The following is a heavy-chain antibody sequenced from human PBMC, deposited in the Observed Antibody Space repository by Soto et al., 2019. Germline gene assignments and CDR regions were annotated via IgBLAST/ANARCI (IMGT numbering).Heavy chain of an antibody. D-gene: IGHD3-16*01. CDR3: ASFGAGGFYDFDY. J-gene: IGHJ4*02. CDR1: GYSFTTYW. CDR2: IDPSDSYT. Sequence: GESLKISCKGSGYSFTTYWISWVRQLPGEGLEWMGRIDPSDSYTNYSPSFQGHVTISADKSISTSYLQWSSLKASDTAMYYCASFGAGGFYDFDYWGQGTLVTVSS. V-gene: IGHV5-10-1*01.